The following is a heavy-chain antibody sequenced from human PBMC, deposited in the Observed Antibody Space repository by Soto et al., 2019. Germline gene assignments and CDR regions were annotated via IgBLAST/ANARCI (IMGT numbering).Heavy chain of an antibody. J-gene: IGHJ5*02. CDR3: ARDLAVDTAMLGEENWFDP. CDR1: GYTFTSYA. D-gene: IGHD5-18*01. Sequence: ASVKVSCKASGYTFTSYAMHWVRQAPGQRLEWMGWINAGNGNTKYSQKFQGRVTITRDTSASTAYMELSNLRSEDTAVYYCARDLAVDTAMLGEENWFDPWGQGTLVTVSS. V-gene: IGHV1-3*01. CDR2: INAGNGNT.